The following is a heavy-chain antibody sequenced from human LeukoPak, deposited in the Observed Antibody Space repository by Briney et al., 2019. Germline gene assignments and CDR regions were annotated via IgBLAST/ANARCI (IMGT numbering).Heavy chain of an antibody. V-gene: IGHV1-46*01. D-gene: IGHD2-15*01. J-gene: IGHJ5*02. Sequence: ASVKVSCKASGYTFTGYYMHWVRQAPGQGLEWMGIINPSGGSTSYAQKFQGRVTMTRDTSTSTVYMELSSLRSEDTAVYYCARSRLVCSGGSCYSPNWFDPWAREPWSPSPQ. CDR2: INPSGGST. CDR3: ARSRLVCSGGSCYSPNWFDP. CDR1: GYTFTGYY.